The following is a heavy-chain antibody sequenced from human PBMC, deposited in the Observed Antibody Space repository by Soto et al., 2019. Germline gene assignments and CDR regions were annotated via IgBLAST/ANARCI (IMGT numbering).Heavy chain of an antibody. CDR3: ASRLAQQLTKPHWFDP. D-gene: IGHD6-13*01. CDR1: GGSFSGYY. J-gene: IGHJ5*02. V-gene: IGHV4-34*01. Sequence: SETLSLTCAVYGGSFSGYYWSWIRQPPGKGLEWIGEINHSGSTNYNPSLKSRVTISVDTSKNQFSLKLSSVTAADTAVYYCASRLAQQLTKPHWFDPWGQGTLVTVSS. CDR2: INHSGST.